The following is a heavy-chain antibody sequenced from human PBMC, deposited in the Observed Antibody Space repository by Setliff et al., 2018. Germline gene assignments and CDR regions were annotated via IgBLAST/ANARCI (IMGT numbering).Heavy chain of an antibody. D-gene: IGHD3-10*01. J-gene: IGHJ4*02. CDR2: ISSYNDVT. CDR1: AYIFNSYG. V-gene: IGHV1-18*01. Sequence: ASVKVSCKASAYIFNSYGISWVRQAPGQGLEWMGWISSYNDVTNYAQRFQGRVTMTTDTSTSATFMELRSLRSDDTAVYFCSRLVRFCTRTVCQRLSGDDYWGQGTLVTVSS. CDR3: SRLVRFCTRTVCQRLSGDDY.